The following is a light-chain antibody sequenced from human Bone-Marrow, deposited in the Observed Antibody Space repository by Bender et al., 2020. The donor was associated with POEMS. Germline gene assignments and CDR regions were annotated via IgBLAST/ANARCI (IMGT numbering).Light chain of an antibody. Sequence: QSALTQPASVSGSPGQSITISCTGTSSDVGSYNLVSWYQQDPGKAPKLMIYEAFKRPSGVSNRFSGSKSGNTASLTISGLQAEDESDYYCCSYSTGRIVLFGGGTKLTIL. CDR2: EAF. CDR3: CSYSTGRIVL. V-gene: IGLV2-23*01. CDR1: SSDVGSYNL. J-gene: IGLJ2*01.